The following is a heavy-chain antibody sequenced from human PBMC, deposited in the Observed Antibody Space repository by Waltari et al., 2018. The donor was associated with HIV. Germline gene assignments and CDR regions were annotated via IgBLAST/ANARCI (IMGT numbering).Heavy chain of an antibody. CDR3: ARQDYYYGSGSYYDYGMDV. D-gene: IGHD3-10*01. CDR2: IYPGDSDT. Sequence: EVQLVQSGAEVNKPGESLKISCRGSGYSFTSSWIGWVGQRLGNAVEWMGIIYPGDSDTRYSPSFQGQVTISADKSISTAYLQWSSLKASDTAMYYCARQDYYYGSGSYYDYGMDVWGQGTTVTVSS. V-gene: IGHV5-51*01. CDR1: GYSFTSSW. J-gene: IGHJ6*02.